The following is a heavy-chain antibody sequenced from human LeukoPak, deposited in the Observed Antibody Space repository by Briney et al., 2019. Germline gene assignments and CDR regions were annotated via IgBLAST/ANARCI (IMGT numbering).Heavy chain of an antibody. CDR1: GFTFSSYG. D-gene: IGHD3-3*01. Sequence: GGSLRLSCAASGFTFSSYGMHWVRQAPGKGLEWVAFIRYDGSNKYYADSVKGRFTISRDNSKNTLYLQMNSLRAEDTAVYYCAKDPVRFLEWLLYLDYWGQGTLVTVSS. CDR3: AKDPVRFLEWLLYLDY. CDR2: IRYDGSNK. J-gene: IGHJ4*02. V-gene: IGHV3-30*02.